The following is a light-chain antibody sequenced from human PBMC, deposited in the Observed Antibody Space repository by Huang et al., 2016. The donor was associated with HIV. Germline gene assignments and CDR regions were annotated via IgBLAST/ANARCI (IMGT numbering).Light chain of an antibody. Sequence: EIVMTQSPATLSVSPGERATLSCRASQSVSSNLAWYRQKPGQAPSLLIYGASTRATGIPARFSGSGSGTEFTLTISRLQSEDFAVYYCQQYNNWPLYTFGQGTKLEIK. CDR2: GAS. J-gene: IGKJ2*01. V-gene: IGKV3-15*01. CDR1: QSVSSN. CDR3: QQYNNWPLYT.